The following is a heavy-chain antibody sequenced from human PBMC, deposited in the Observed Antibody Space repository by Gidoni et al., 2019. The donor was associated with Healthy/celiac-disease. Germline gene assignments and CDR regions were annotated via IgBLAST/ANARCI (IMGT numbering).Heavy chain of an antibody. CDR2: IWYDGSNK. J-gene: IGHJ4*02. V-gene: IGHV3-33*01. D-gene: IGHD2-2*01. Sequence: QVQLVESGGGVVQPGRSLRLSCAASGFTFSSYGMHWVRQAPGKGLEWVAVIWYDGSNKYYADSVKGRFTISRDNSKNTLYLQMNSLRAEDSAVYYCARDWRPAVIYYFDYWGQGTLVTVSS. CDR3: ARDWRPAVIYYFDY. CDR1: GFTFSSYG.